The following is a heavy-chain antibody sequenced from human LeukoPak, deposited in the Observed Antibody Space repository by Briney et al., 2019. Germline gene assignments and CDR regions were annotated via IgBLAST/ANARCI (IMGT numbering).Heavy chain of an antibody. CDR1: GFTFSSYS. CDR2: ISSSSSYI. D-gene: IGHD6-13*01. Sequence: GGSLRLSCAASGFTFSSYSMNWVRQAPGKGLEWVSSISSSSSYIYYADSVKGRFTISRDNAKNSLYLQMNSLRAEDTAVYYCARDPTTYSSSWSLGNHSDYWGQGTLVTVSS. CDR3: ARDPTTYSSSWSLGNHSDY. V-gene: IGHV3-21*01. J-gene: IGHJ4*02.